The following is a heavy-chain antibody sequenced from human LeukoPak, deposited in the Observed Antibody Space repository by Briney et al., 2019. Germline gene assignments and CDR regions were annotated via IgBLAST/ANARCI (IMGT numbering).Heavy chain of an antibody. J-gene: IGHJ4*02. CDR3: ARHGRGYSYGF. CDR2: INHSGST. Sequence: SQTLSLTRAVYGGSFSGYYWSWIRQPPGKGLEWIGEINHSGSTNYNPSLKSRVTISVDTSKNQFPLKLSSVAAADTAVYYCARHGRGYSYGFWGQGTLVTVSS. V-gene: IGHV4-34*01. D-gene: IGHD5-18*01. CDR1: GGSFSGYY.